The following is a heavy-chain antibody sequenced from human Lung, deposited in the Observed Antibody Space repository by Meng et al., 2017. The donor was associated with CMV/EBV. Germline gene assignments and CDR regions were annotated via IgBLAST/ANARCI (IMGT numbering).Heavy chain of an antibody. CDR1: GYRFATYG. V-gene: IGHV1-18*01. CDR2: MSSHNGNT. CDR3: AREVHYYDSHGIDY. Sequence: SGYRFATYGIGWVRLVPGQGLEWVGWMSSHNGNTNYGEKFQGRVTMTMHTSTNAAHMDLRDLRSDDTAVYFCAREVHYYDSHGIDYWGQGTLVTVSS. D-gene: IGHD3-22*01. J-gene: IGHJ4*02.